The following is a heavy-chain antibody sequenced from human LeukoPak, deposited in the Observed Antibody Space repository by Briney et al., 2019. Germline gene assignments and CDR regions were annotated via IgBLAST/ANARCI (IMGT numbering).Heavy chain of an antibody. D-gene: IGHD3-10*01. J-gene: IGHJ6*02. V-gene: IGHV4-59*08. Sequence: SETLSLTCTVSGXSISSYYWSWIRQPPGKGLEWIGYIYYSGSTNYNPSLKSRVTISVDTSKNQFSLKLSSVTAADTAVYYCARVGYGSGSMNYYGMDVWGQGTTVTVSS. CDR2: IYYSGST. CDR3: ARVGYGSGSMNYYGMDV. CDR1: GXSISSYY.